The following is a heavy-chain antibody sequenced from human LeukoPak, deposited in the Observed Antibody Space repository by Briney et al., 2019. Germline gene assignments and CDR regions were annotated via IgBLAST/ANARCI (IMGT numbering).Heavy chain of an antibody. CDR2: IYHSGST. Sequence: EGIGYIYHSGSTYYNPSLKSRVTISVDRSKNQFSLKLSSVTAADTAVYYCARSELGADAFDIWGQGTMVTVSS. D-gene: IGHD7-27*01. J-gene: IGHJ3*02. CDR3: ARSELGADAFDI. V-gene: IGHV4-30-2*01.